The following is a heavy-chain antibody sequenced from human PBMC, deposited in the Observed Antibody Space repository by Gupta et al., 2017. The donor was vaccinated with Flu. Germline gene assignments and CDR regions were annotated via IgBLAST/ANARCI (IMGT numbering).Heavy chain of an antibody. CDR3: ESDKARDGYMHFDD. V-gene: IGHV1-2*02. CDR2: INLYSGGK. J-gene: IGHJ4*02. CDR1: GYTFTDYP. Sequence: SGYTFTDYPIQCVRQDPGQGLEWMGWINLYSGGKTSAQNLQGRFTMTRDTSINTAYMELSSLTSDDTAIYFCESDKARDGYMHFDDGGPGTSVIVSS. D-gene: IGHD5-12*01.